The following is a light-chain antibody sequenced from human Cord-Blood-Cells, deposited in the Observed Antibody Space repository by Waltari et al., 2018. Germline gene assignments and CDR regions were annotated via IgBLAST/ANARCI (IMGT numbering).Light chain of an antibody. J-gene: IGKJ4*01. CDR2: AAS. V-gene: IGKV1-8*01. CDR1: QGISSY. CDR3: QQYYSYPL. Sequence: AIRITQSPSSLSASTGDRVTITCRASQGISSYLAWYQQKPGEAPKLLIYAASTLQSGVPSRFSGSGSGTDITLTISCLQSEDFATYYCQQYYSYPLFGGGTKVEIK.